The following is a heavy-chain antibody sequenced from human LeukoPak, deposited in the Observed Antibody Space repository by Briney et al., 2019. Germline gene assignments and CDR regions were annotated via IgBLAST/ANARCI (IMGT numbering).Heavy chain of an antibody. Sequence: QPGGSLRLSCAASGFTFSSYAMHWVRQAPGKELEWVAVISYDGSNKYYADSVKGRFTISRDNSKNTLYLQMNSLRAEDTAVYYCARVPSYSSGWFFDYWGQGTLVTVSS. CDR1: GFTFSSYA. J-gene: IGHJ4*02. D-gene: IGHD6-19*01. V-gene: IGHV3-30-3*01. CDR3: ARVPSYSSGWFFDY. CDR2: ISYDGSNK.